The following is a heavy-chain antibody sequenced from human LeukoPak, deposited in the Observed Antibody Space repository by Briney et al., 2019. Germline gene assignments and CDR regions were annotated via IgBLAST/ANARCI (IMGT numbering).Heavy chain of an antibody. J-gene: IGHJ4*02. CDR2: IYTSGST. Sequence: SETLSLTCTVSGGSISSGSYYWSWIRQPAGKGLEWIGRIYTSGSTNYNPSLKSRVTISVDTSKNQLSLKLSSVTAADTAVYYCARADYSNQDYWGQGTLVTVSS. D-gene: IGHD4-11*01. CDR3: ARADYSNQDY. V-gene: IGHV4-61*02. CDR1: GGSISSGSYY.